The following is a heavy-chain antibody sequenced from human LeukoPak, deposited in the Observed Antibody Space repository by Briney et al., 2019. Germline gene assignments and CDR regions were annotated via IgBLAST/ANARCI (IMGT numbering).Heavy chain of an antibody. CDR1: GFTFSSYW. J-gene: IGHJ4*02. CDR3: ARVGIAVAEYDY. Sequence: GGSLRLSCAASGFTFSSYWMHWVRQAPGKGLVWVSRINSDGSSTSYADSVKGRFTISRDNAKNTLYLQMNSLRAEDTAVYHCARVGIAVAEYDYWGQGTLVTVSS. V-gene: IGHV3-74*01. D-gene: IGHD6-19*01. CDR2: INSDGSST.